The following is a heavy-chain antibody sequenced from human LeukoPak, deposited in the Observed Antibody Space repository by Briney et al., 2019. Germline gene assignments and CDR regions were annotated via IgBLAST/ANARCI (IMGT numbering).Heavy chain of an antibody. CDR3: TSWGDTTAEYFQR. CDR2: RDT. D-gene: IGHD2-21*02. Sequence: RDTYYVGSVKGRFTISRDNAQNSMYLQMNSLRVEDTAVYYCTSWGDTTAEYFQRWGQGTLVTVSS. J-gene: IGHJ1*01. V-gene: IGHV3-7*01.